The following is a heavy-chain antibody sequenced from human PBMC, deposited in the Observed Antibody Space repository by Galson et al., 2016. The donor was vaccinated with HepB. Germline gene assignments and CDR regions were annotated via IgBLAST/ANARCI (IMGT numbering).Heavy chain of an antibody. CDR2: INPNSGGT. V-gene: IGHV1-2*02. D-gene: IGHD4/OR15-4a*01. CDR3: ARVTENYYGAS. J-gene: IGHJ4*02. Sequence: SVKVSCKASGYTFTDYYMHWVRQAPGQGLEWMGWINPNSGGTDYAQKFQGRVTMTRDTSISTAYMELSRLRSDDTAVYYCARVTENYYGASWGQGTLITVSS. CDR1: GYTFTDYY.